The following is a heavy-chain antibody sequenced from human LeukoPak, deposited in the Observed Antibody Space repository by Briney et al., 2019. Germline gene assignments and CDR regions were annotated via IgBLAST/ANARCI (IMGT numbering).Heavy chain of an antibody. CDR1: GFTFSSYS. V-gene: IGHV3-21*01. CDR2: ISSSSSYI. J-gene: IGHJ3*02. D-gene: IGHD5-18*01. CDR3: ARVRYGQRDAFDI. Sequence: PGGSLRLSCAASGFTFSSYSMNWVRQAPGKGLEWVSSISSSSSYIYYADSVKGRFTISRDNAKNSLYLQMNSLRAEDTAVYYCARVRYGQRDAFDIWGQGTMVTVSS.